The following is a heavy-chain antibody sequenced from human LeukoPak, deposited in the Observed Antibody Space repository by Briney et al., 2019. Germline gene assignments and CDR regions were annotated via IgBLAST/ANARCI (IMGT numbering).Heavy chain of an antibody. CDR1: GDSIIGYY. CDR3: ARSYRTTGFYYYYYMDV. Sequence: SETLPLTCTVSGDSIIGYYWSWIRQPPGKGLEWIGYIFYSGSTNYNPSLKSRVTISVDTSRNQFSLKLSSVTAADTAVYYCARSYRTTGFYYYYYMDVWGKGTTVTVSS. J-gene: IGHJ6*03. V-gene: IGHV4-59*08. D-gene: IGHD2/OR15-2a*01. CDR2: IFYSGST.